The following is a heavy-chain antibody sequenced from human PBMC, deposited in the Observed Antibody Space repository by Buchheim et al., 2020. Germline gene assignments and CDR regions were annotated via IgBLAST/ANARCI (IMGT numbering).Heavy chain of an antibody. J-gene: IGHJ6*02. CDR3: ARDPPSSIAALNRGMDV. CDR2: INSDGSST. CDR1: GFTFSSYW. Sequence: EGQLVESGGGLVQPGGSLRLSCAASGFTFSSYWMHWVRQAPGKGLVWVSRINSDGSSTSYADSVKGRFTISRDNATNTLYLQMNSLRAEDTAVYYCARDPPSSIAALNRGMDVWGQGTT. V-gene: IGHV3-74*01. D-gene: IGHD6-6*01.